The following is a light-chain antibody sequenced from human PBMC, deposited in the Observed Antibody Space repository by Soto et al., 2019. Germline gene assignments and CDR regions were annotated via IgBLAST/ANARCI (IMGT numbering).Light chain of an antibody. CDR2: GAS. J-gene: IGKJ2*01. CDR3: QQYDNWPPYT. Sequence: EIVMTQSPATLSVSPGERATLSCRASQSVSSNLAWYQQKPGQAPRLLFYGASTRATGIPARFSGSGSGTDFALTISSLQSEDFAVYYCQQYDNWPPYTFGQGTKLQIK. CDR1: QSVSSN. V-gene: IGKV3-15*01.